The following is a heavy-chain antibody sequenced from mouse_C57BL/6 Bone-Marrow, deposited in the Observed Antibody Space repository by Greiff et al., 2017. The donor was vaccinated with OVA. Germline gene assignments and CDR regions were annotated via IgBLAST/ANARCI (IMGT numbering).Heavy chain of an antibody. D-gene: IGHD1-2*01. CDR2: IDPEDGET. J-gene: IGHJ1*03. Sequence: VQLQQSGAELVKPGASVKLSCTASGFNIKDYYMHWVKQRTEQGLEWIGRIDPEDGETKYALKFQGKATITADTSSNTAYLQLSSLTSEDTAVYYCALSYYGPRGYFDVWGTGTTVTVSS. CDR3: ALSYYGPRGYFDV. V-gene: IGHV14-2*01. CDR1: GFNIKDYY.